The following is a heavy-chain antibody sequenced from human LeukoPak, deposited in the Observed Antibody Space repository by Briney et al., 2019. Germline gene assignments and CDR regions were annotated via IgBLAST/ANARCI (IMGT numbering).Heavy chain of an antibody. J-gene: IGHJ4*02. CDR1: GFTISNYN. CDR3: ARDDPNWDPSSYYFDS. D-gene: IGHD3-10*01. Sequence: GGSLRLSCAASGFTISNYNMDWVRQAPGKGLEWISYISTSGIIYYADSVRGRFTISRDNAKNSLYLQMNSLRDEDTAVYYCARDDPNWDPSSYYFDSWGQGVLVTVSS. V-gene: IGHV3-48*02. CDR2: ISTSGII.